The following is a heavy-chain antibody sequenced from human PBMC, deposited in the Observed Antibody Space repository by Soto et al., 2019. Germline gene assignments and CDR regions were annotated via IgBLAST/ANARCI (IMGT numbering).Heavy chain of an antibody. J-gene: IGHJ6*03. V-gene: IGHV4-34*01. D-gene: IGHD3-3*01. CDR1: GGSFSGYY. Sequence: SETLSLTCAVYGGSFSGYYWSWIRQPPGKGLEWIGEINHSGSTNYNPSLKSRVTISVDTSKNQFSLKLSSVTAADTAVYYCARGRGPLYDFWSGYYTCMDVWDKGTTVTVSS. CDR2: INHSGST. CDR3: ARGRGPLYDFWSGYYTCMDV.